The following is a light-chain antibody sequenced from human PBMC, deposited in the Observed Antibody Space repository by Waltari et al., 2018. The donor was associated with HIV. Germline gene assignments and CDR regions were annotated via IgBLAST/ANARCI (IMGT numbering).Light chain of an antibody. CDR1: SSNIGSTT. CDR2: SNN. CDR3: ASWDDSLNGFYV. Sequence: QSALTQSPSASGTPGQRVTISCSGSSSNIGSTTVNWYQILPGTAPKLVIYSNNARPSGVPVRFSGSKSGTSASLAISGLQSEDEAEYYCASWDDSLNGFYVFGTGTKVTVL. V-gene: IGLV1-44*01. J-gene: IGLJ1*01.